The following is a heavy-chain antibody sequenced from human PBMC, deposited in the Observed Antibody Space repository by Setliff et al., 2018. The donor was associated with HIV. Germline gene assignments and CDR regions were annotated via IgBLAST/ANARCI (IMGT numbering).Heavy chain of an antibody. V-gene: IGHV5-51*01. CDR2: IYPGDSDT. CDR3: ATSDFGGNSGHFQH. D-gene: IGHD2-21*02. J-gene: IGHJ1*01. Sequence: GESLKISCKGSAYTFTSYWIAWVRQMPGKGLEWMGIIYPGDSDTRYSPSFHGQVTISADKSISTAYLRWSSLKASDTAMYCCATSDFGGNSGHFQHWGQGTLVTVSS. CDR1: AYTFTSYW.